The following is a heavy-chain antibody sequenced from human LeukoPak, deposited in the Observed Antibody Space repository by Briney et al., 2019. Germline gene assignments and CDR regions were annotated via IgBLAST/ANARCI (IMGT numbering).Heavy chain of an antibody. V-gene: IGHV1-8*01. Sequence: ASVKVSCKASGYTFTSYEINWGRQATGQGLEWMGWMNPNSGNTGYAQKFQGRVTMTRNTSISTAYMELSSLRSEDTAVYYCATSSIAYNWFDPWGQGTLVTVSS. CDR3: ATSSIAYNWFDP. J-gene: IGHJ5*02. CDR2: MNPNSGNT. D-gene: IGHD6-6*01. CDR1: GYTFTSYE.